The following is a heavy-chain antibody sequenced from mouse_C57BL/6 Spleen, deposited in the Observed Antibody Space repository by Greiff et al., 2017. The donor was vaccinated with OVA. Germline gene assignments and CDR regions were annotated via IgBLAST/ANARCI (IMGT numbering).Heavy chain of an antibody. CDR1: GFTFSDYG. Sequence: EVKVVESGGGLVKPGGSLKLSCAASGFTFSDYGMHWVRQAPEKGLEWVAYISSGSSTIYYADTVKGRFTLSRDNATNTPFLQITSLWDEDAAMYYSARKGYAMDYWGQGTSVTVSS. V-gene: IGHV5-17*01. CDR2: ISSGSSTI. J-gene: IGHJ4*01. CDR3: ARKGYAMDY.